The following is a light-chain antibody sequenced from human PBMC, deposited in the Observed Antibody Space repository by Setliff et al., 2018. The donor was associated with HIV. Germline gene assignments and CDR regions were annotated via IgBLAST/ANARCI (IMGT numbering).Light chain of an antibody. V-gene: IGLV2-14*03. CDR3: CSYSGDSVWV. CDR1: SGDISDY. CDR2: DVS. Sequence: QSALTQPASVSGSPGQSIAIACTGASGDISDYVSWYQLHPGKAPKLMISDVSYRPSGVSSRFSGSRSGNTASLTISGLQPEDEADYFCCSYSGDSVWVFGAGTKVTVL. J-gene: IGLJ3*02.